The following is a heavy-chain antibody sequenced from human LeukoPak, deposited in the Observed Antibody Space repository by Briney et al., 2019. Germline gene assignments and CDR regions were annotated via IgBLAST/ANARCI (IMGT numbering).Heavy chain of an antibody. CDR1: GGSISSYY. CDR3: ARDKCSSTSCSSYDAFDI. J-gene: IGHJ3*02. D-gene: IGHD2-2*01. Sequence: KPSETLSLTCTVSGGSISSYYWSWIRQPAGKGLEWIGRIYTSGSTNYNPSLKSRVTMSVDTSKNQFSLKLSSVTAADTAVYYCARDKCSSTSCSSYDAFDIWGQGTMVTVSS. V-gene: IGHV4-4*07. CDR2: IYTSGST.